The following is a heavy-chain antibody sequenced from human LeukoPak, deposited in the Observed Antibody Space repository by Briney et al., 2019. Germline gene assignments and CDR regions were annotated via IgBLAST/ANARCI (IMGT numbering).Heavy chain of an antibody. J-gene: IGHJ5*02. CDR2: IYYSGST. D-gene: IGHD2-2*02. V-gene: IGHV4-31*03. Sequence: PSQTLSLTCTVSGGSISSGGYYWSWIRQHPGKGLEWIGYIYYSGSTYYNPSLKSRVTISVDTSKNQFSLKLSSVTAVDTAVYYCARSKYCSSTSCYTYNWFDPWGQGTLVTVSS. CDR3: ARSKYCSSTSCYTYNWFDP. CDR1: GGSISSGGYY.